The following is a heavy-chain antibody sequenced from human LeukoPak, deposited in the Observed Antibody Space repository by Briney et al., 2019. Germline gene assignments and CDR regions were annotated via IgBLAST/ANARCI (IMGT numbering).Heavy chain of an antibody. J-gene: IGHJ4*02. V-gene: IGHV4-34*01. CDR3: ARDGSSSWYTGFDY. D-gene: IGHD6-13*01. CDR2: INHSGST. Sequence: SETLSLTCAVYGGSFSGYYWSWIRQPPGKGLEWIGEINHSGSTNYNPSLKSRVTISVDTSKNQFSLKLSSVTAADTAVYYCARDGSSSWYTGFDYWGQGTLVTVSS. CDR1: GGSFSGYY.